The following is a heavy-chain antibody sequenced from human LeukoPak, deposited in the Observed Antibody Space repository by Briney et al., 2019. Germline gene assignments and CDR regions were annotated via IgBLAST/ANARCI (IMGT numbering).Heavy chain of an antibody. CDR3: ARDMGGYGWFDP. J-gene: IGHJ5*02. CDR1: GYSISSGYY. Sequence: SETLSLTCTVSGYSISSGYYWGWIRQPPGKGLEWIGSIYHSGSTYYNPSLKSRVTISVDTSKNQFSLKLSSVTAADTAVYYCARDMGGYGWFDPWGQGTLVTVSS. V-gene: IGHV4-38-2*02. CDR2: IYHSGST. D-gene: IGHD5-12*01.